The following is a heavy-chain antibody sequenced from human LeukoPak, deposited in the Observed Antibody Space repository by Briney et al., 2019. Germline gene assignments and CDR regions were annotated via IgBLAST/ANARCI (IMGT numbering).Heavy chain of an antibody. V-gene: IGHV3-53*01. D-gene: IGHD6-13*01. Sequence: GGSLRLSCAASGFTVSSNYMSWVRQAPGKGLGWVSVIYSGGSTYYADSVKGRFTISRDNSKNTLYLQMNSLRAEDTAVYYCARLPGIAAAGIGPYFDYWGQGTLVTVSS. CDR1: GFTVSSNY. CDR3: ARLPGIAAAGIGPYFDY. CDR2: IYSGGST. J-gene: IGHJ4*02.